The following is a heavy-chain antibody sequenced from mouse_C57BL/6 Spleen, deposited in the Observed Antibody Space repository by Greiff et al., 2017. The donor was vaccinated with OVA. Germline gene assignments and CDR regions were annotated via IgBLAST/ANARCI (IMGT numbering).Heavy chain of an antibody. V-gene: IGHV1-55*01. J-gene: IGHJ2*01. CDR3: ARPFPVVADFFGH. CDR2: IYPGSGST. Sequence: VQLQQPGAELVKPGASVKMSCKASGYTFTSYWITWVKQRPGQGLEWIGDIYPGSGSTNYNEKFKSKATLTVDTSSSPAYMQLSSLTSEDSAVSFCARPFPVVADFFGHWGQGPPPTISS. D-gene: IGHD1-1*01. CDR1: GYTFTSYW.